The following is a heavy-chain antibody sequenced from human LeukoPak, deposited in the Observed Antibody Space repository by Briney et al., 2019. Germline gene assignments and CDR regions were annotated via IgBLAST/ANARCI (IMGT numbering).Heavy chain of an antibody. CDR1: GFTFSSYE. CDR3: ARGSSSWELDY. J-gene: IGHJ4*02. Sequence: GGSLRLSCAASGFTFSSYEMNWVRQAPGKGLEWVSYISSSGSTIYYADSVKGRFTISRDNAKNSLYLQMNSLRAEDTAVYYCARGSSSWELDYWGQGTLVTVSS. CDR2: ISSSGSTI. V-gene: IGHV3-48*03. D-gene: IGHD6-13*01.